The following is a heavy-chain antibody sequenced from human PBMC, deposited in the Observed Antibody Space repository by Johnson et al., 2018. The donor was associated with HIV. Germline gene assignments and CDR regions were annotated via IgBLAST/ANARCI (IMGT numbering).Heavy chain of an antibody. CDR3: ARYEGNYVAFDI. Sequence: EVQLVESGGSVVRRGGSPSLSCSASGFPFDDYGMSWVRHAPGNGLEWVSGINWHVGSTGYADSVKGRFTISRDNAKNSLYLQMNSLRAEDTAVYYCARYEGNYVAFDIWGQGTMVTVYS. CDR1: GFPFDDYG. V-gene: IGHV3-20*04. CDR2: INWHVGST. D-gene: IGHD1-7*01. J-gene: IGHJ3*02.